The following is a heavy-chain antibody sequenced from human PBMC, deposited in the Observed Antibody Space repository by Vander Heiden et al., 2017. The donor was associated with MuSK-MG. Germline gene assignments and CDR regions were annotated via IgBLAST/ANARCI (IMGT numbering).Heavy chain of an antibody. CDR2: ISWDGGST. CDR1: GFTFDDYA. D-gene: IGHD3-10*01. J-gene: IGHJ5*02. CDR3: AKERYGAVVSGWFDP. Sequence: EVQLVESGGVVVQPGGSLRLSCAASGFTFDDYAMHWVRQAPGKGLEWVSLISWDGGSTYYADSVMGRFTISRDNSKNSLYLQMNSLRAEDTALYYCAKERYGAVVSGWFDPWGQGTLVTVSS. V-gene: IGHV3-43D*04.